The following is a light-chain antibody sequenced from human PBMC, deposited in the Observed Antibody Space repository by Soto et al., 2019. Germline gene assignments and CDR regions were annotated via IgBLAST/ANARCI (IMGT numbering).Light chain of an antibody. V-gene: IGKV3-20*01. CDR3: QQYGSSPET. CDR2: GAS. J-gene: IGKJ1*01. CDR1: QSVSSRS. Sequence: EIVLTQSPGTLSLSPGERATLSCRASQSVSSRSLAWYQQKPGQAPRLLLYGASSRATGVPDRFRGSGSGTDFTLTISRLEPEDFAVYYCQQYGSSPETFGQGTKVEIK.